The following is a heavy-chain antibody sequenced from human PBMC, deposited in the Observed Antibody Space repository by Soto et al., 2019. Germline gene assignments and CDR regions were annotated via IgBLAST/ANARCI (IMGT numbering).Heavy chain of an antibody. CDR1: GGSISSGDYSC. Sequence: SETLSLTCAVSGGSISSGDYSCWSWIRQPPGEGLEWIGHIFDSGTTYTNPSLRSQVAISLDTSKNHFSLTLSSVTAADTAVYYCARGPSGDKVHYWGQGALVTVSS. J-gene: IGHJ4*02. CDR2: IFDSGTT. CDR3: ARGPSGDKVHY. V-gene: IGHV4-30-4*01. D-gene: IGHD7-27*01.